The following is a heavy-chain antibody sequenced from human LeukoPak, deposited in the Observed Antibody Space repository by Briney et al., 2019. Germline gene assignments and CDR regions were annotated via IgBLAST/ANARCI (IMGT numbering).Heavy chain of an antibody. V-gene: IGHV4-39*01. J-gene: IGHJ4*02. Sequence: KPSETLSLTCTVSGGSISSSSYYWGWIRQPPGKGLEWIGSIYYSGSTYYNPSLKSRVTISVDTSKNQFSLKLSSVTAADTAVYYCARQRWQWLVFDYWGQGTLVTVPS. CDR1: GGSISSSSYY. D-gene: IGHD6-19*01. CDR3: ARQRWQWLVFDY. CDR2: IYYSGST.